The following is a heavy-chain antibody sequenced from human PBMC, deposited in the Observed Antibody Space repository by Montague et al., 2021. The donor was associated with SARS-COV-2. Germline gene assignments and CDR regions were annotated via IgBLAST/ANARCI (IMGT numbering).Heavy chain of an antibody. CDR3: AREFRTYGYGGQYWYFDL. J-gene: IGHJ2*01. CDR1: GGSISSSHW. D-gene: IGHD3-10*01. V-gene: IGHV4-4*02. CDR2: FYNSGST. Sequence: SETLSLTCTVSGGSISSSHWWSWVRQPPGKGLEWIGEFYNSGSTNYNPSLKSRVIISIAKSKNQFSLKLTSVTAAATAVYYCAREFRTYGYGGQYWYFDLWGRGTLVTVSS.